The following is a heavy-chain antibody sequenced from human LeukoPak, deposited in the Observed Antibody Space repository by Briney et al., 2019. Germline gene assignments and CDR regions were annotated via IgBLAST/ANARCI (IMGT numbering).Heavy chain of an antibody. CDR1: GFTFSDYG. Sequence: PGGSLRLSCAASGFTFSDYGMTWVRQAPGKGLEWVSGISGSGGSTYYADSVKGRFIISRANYKNTLYLQMNSLRAQDTALYYCAKGGARAAVTGYFDYWGKGTLVTVSS. CDR2: ISGSGGST. D-gene: IGHD6-13*01. J-gene: IGHJ4*02. V-gene: IGHV3-23*01. CDR3: AKGGARAAVTGYFDY.